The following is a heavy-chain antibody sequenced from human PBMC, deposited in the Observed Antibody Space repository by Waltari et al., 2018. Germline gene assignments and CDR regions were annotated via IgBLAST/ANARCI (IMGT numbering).Heavy chain of an antibody. V-gene: IGHV4-61*02. CDR3: ARVRSGYTDY. J-gene: IGHJ4*02. Sequence: QVQLQESGPGLVKPSQTLSLTCTVSGGSISSGSYYWSWIRQPAGKGLEWIGRIYTSGSTNYNPSRKSRVTISVDTSKNQFSLKLSSVTAADTAVYYCARVRSGYTDYWGQGTLVTVSS. D-gene: IGHD3-3*01. CDR2: IYTSGST. CDR1: GGSISSGSYY.